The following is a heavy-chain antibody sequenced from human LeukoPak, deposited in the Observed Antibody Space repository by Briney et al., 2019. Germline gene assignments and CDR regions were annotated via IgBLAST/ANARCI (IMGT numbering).Heavy chain of an antibody. Sequence: SVKVSCKASGFTFTSSAVQWVRQARGQRLEWIGWIVVGSGNTNYAQKFQERVTITRDMSTSTAYMELSSLRSEDTAVYYCASVFAAAGTYYYYYGMDVWGKGTTVTVSS. CDR1: GFTFTSSA. CDR3: ASVFAAAGTYYYYYGMDV. J-gene: IGHJ6*04. D-gene: IGHD6-13*01. V-gene: IGHV1-58*01. CDR2: IVVGSGNT.